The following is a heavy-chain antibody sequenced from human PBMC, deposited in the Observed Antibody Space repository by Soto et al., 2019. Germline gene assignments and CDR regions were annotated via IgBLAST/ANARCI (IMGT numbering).Heavy chain of an antibody. CDR1: RGSFSGFY. CDR2: INHSGST. V-gene: IGHV4-34*01. J-gene: IGHJ6*02. CDR3: ARGRGYVYGYNFYGMDV. D-gene: IGHD5-12*01. Sequence: QVQLQQWGAGLLKPSETLALTCGVYRGSFSGFYWSWIRQTPGKGLEWIGEINHSGSTNYNPSFKNRVTISVDRSTNNFTLKMTSVTAADAAVYYCARGRGYVYGYNFYGMDVWGQGTTVTVSS.